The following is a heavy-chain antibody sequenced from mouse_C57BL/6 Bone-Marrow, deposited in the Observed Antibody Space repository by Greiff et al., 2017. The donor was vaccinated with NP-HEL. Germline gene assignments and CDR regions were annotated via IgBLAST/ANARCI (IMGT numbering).Heavy chain of an antibody. CDR3: TTQIPDYYGSSLAWFAY. CDR2: ISSGGDYI. D-gene: IGHD1-1*01. J-gene: IGHJ3*01. Sequence: EVKLMESGEGLVKPGGSLKLSCAASGFTFSSYAMSWVRQTPEKRLEWVAYISSGGDYIYYADTVKGRFTISRDNARNTLYLQMSSLKSEDTAMYYCTTQIPDYYGSSLAWFAYWGQGTLVTVSA. CDR1: GFTFSSYA. V-gene: IGHV5-9-1*02.